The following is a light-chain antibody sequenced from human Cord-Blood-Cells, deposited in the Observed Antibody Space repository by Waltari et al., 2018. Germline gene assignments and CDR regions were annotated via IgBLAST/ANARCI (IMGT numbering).Light chain of an antibody. J-gene: IGLJ3*02. Sequence: QSVLTPPPSVSGAAGQRVTISCTGSSSNIGAGYDVHWYQQLPGTAPKLLIYGNSNRPSGVPDRFSGSKSGTSASLAITGLQAEDEADYYCQSYDSSLSGSVFGGGTKLTVL. V-gene: IGLV1-40*01. CDR2: GNS. CDR3: QSYDSSLSGSV. CDR1: SSNIGAGYD.